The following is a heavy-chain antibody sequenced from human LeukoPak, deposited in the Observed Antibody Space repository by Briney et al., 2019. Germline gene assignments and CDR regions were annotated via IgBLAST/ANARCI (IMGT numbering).Heavy chain of an antibody. CDR3: ARVGYSSGWSEFFPSWFDP. Sequence: KPSETLSLTCAVYGGSFSGYYWSWIRQPPGKGLEWIGEINHSGSTNYNPSLKSRVTISVDTSKNQFSLKLSSVTAADTAVYYCARVGYSSGWSEFFPSWFDPWGQGTLVTVSS. CDR1: GGSFSGYY. V-gene: IGHV4-34*01. CDR2: INHSGST. D-gene: IGHD6-19*01. J-gene: IGHJ5*02.